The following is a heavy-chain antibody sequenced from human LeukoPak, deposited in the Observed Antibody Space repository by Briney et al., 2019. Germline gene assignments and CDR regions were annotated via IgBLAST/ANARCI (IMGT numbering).Heavy chain of an antibody. D-gene: IGHD6-6*01. CDR2: ISAYNGNT. V-gene: IGHV1-18*01. Sequence: GASVKVSCKASGYTFTSYGISWVRQAPGQGLEWMGWISAYNGNTNYAQKLQGRVTMTTDTSTSTAYMELRSLRSDDTAVYYCARLNPVIAARPNYYYYMDVWGKGTTVTVSS. CDR1: GYTFTSYG. J-gene: IGHJ6*03. CDR3: ARLNPVIAARPNYYYYMDV.